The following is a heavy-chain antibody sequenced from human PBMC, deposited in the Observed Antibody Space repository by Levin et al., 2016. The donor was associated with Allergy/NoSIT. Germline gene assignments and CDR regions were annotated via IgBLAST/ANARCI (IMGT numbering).Heavy chain of an antibody. J-gene: IGHJ4*02. D-gene: IGHD3-10*01. Sequence: SVKVSCKASGGTFSSYAISWVRQAPGQGLEWMGGIIPIFGTANYAQKLQGRVTITADESTSTAYMELRSLRSDDTAVYYCAATGVLWFGELSFDYWGQGTLVTVSS. V-gene: IGHV1-69*13. CDR1: GGTFSSYA. CDR3: AATGVLWFGELSFDY. CDR2: IIPIFGTA.